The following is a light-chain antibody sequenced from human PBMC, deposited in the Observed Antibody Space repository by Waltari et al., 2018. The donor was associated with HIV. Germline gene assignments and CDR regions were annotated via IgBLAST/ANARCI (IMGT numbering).Light chain of an antibody. CDR2: EVN. CDR1: SMDIVGPKY. V-gene: IGLV2-8*01. CDR3: NSYAGSNNWV. Sequence: QPALPQSPSASGPPGQSVTTSCLGTSMDIVGPKYVPWYHHHPGKAPKLRIYEVNKRPSGVPDRFSGSKSANTASLTVSGLQADDEADYYCNSYAGSNNWVFGGGTKLTVL. J-gene: IGLJ3*02.